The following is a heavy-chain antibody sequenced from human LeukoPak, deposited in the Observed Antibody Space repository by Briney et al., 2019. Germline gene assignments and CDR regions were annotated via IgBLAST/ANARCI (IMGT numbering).Heavy chain of an antibody. CDR2: ISAYNGNT. CDR1: GYTFTSYG. D-gene: IGHD3-9*01. Sequence: GASVKVSCKASGYTFTSYGISWVRQAPGQGLEWMGWISAYNGNTNYAQKLQGRVTMTTDTSTSTAYMELRSLRSDDTAVYYCAREGIGDILTGYPYRYFDYWGQGTLVTVSS. V-gene: IGHV1-18*01. J-gene: IGHJ4*02. CDR3: AREGIGDILTGYPYRYFDY.